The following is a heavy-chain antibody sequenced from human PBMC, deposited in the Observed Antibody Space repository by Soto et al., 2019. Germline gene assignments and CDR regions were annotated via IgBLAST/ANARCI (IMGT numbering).Heavy chain of an antibody. D-gene: IGHD6-19*01. CDR2: INAGNGNT. J-gene: IGHJ4*02. Sequence: QVQLVQSGAEEKKPGASVKVSCKASGYTFTSYAMHWVRQAPGQRLEWMGWINAGNGNTKYSQKFQGRVTITRDTSASTAYMELSSLRSADTAVYCCARGSGWYPPFDYWGQGTLVTVSS. V-gene: IGHV1-3*05. CDR3: ARGSGWYPPFDY. CDR1: GYTFTSYA.